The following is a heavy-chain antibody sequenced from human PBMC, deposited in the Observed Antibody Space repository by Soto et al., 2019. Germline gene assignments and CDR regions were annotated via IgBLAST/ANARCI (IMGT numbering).Heavy chain of an antibody. Sequence: GGSLRLSCTASGFTFNKYAMSWVRQAPGKGLEWVSAITDSGAASHYADSVKGRFTVSRDNYKNTLYLQMNSLRADDTAVYYCARDLSVVFDYWGPGTLVTVSS. D-gene: IGHD2-15*01. J-gene: IGHJ4*02. CDR1: GFTFNKYA. V-gene: IGHV3-23*01. CDR3: ARDLSVVFDY. CDR2: ITDSGAAS.